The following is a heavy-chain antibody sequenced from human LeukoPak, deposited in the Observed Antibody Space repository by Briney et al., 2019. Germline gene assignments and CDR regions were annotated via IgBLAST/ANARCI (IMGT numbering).Heavy chain of an antibody. D-gene: IGHD1-26*01. CDR1: GFTFSTYC. CDR2: IKEDGSEK. Sequence: GGSLRLSCAASGFTFSTYCMLLVRQAPGKGLVWVGQIKEDGSEKYYVDSVRGRFSISRDNAKNSLYLQMNSLRAEDTAVYYCVRDGSSEEGRAFDIWGQGTMVAVSS. CDR3: VRDGSSEEGRAFDI. J-gene: IGHJ3*02. V-gene: IGHV3-7*01.